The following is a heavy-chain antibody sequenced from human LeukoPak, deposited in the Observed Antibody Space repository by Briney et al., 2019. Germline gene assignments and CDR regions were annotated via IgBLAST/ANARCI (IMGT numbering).Heavy chain of an antibody. CDR3: AKEGLHNNWFDP. D-gene: IGHD4-11*01. J-gene: IGHJ5*02. CDR2: ISYDGSNK. V-gene: IGHV3-30*18. CDR1: GFTFSSYG. Sequence: PGRSLRLSCAASGFTFSSYGMHWVRQAPGKGLEWVAVISYDGSNKYYADSVKGRFTISRDNSKNTLYLQMNSLRAEDTAVYYCAKEGLHNNWFDPWGQGTLVTVPS.